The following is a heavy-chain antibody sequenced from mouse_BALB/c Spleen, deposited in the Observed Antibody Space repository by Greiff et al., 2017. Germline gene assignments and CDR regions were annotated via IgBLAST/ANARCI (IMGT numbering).Heavy chain of an antibody. D-gene: IGHD1-1*01. CDR3: ASDYDSSLAWLAY. J-gene: IGHJ3*01. CDR2: IRFKSNNYAK. Sequence: EVQVVQSGGGLVQPGGSIKLSCVASGFTFSNYWMNWVRQSPEKGLEWVAEIRFKSNNYAKHYAESVKGRFTISRDDSKSSVYLQMNNLIAEDTGIYYCASDYDSSLAWLAYWGQGTLVTVSA. CDR1: GFTFSNYW. V-gene: IGHV6-6*02.